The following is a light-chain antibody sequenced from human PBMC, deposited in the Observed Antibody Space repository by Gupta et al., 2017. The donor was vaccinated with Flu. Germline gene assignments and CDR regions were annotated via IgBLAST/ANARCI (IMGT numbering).Light chain of an antibody. CDR3: QTFGTGIRV. CDR2: VNSDGSH. CDR1: SGHSNYA. Sequence: SGHSNYAITWHPQQPEKGPRYLMKVNSDGSHSKGDGIPDRFSASSSGAERYLIISSLQSEDEADYYCQTFGTGIRVFGGGTKLTVL. J-gene: IGLJ3*02. V-gene: IGLV4-69*01.